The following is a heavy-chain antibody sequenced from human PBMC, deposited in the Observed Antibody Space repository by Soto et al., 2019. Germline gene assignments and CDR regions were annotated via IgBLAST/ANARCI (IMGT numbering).Heavy chain of an antibody. Sequence: GGSLRLSCAASGFTFSRYGMHWVRQAPGKGLEWVAVISYDGSNRYYADSVKGRFTISRDNSKNTLYLQMNSLRSEDTAVYYCAKDHIVAAATDYWGQGTLVTVSS. CDR2: ISYDGSNR. CDR1: GFTFSRYG. D-gene: IGHD2-2*01. CDR3: AKDHIVAAATDY. V-gene: IGHV3-30*18. J-gene: IGHJ4*02.